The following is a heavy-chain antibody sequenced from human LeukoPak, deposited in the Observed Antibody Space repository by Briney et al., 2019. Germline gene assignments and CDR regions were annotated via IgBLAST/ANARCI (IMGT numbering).Heavy chain of an antibody. D-gene: IGHD2-2*01. V-gene: IGHV3-30*04. CDR3: AREYLWDIVVVPAAYYYYGMDV. CDR1: GFTFSSYA. Sequence: GGSLRLSCAASGFTFSSYAMHWVRQAPGKGLEWVAVISYDGSNKYYADSVKGRFTISRDNSKNTLYLQMNSLRAEDTAVYYCAREYLWDIVVVPAAYYYYGMDVWGKETTVTVSS. CDR2: ISYDGSNK. J-gene: IGHJ6*04.